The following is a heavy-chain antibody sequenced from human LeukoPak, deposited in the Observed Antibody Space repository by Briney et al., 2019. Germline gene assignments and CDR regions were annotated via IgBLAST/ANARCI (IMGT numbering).Heavy chain of an antibody. D-gene: IGHD6-6*01. J-gene: IGHJ4*02. CDR2: INTYNGNT. CDR1: GYTFTSYG. V-gene: IGHV1-18*04. Sequence: ASVKVSCKASGYTFTSYGIRWVRQAPGQGPEWMGWINTYNGNTNYAQNHQGRVTMTTDTSTSTAYMELTNLRSDDTAVYYCARDNIAGRLTFDYWGQGTLVTVSS. CDR3: ARDNIAGRLTFDY.